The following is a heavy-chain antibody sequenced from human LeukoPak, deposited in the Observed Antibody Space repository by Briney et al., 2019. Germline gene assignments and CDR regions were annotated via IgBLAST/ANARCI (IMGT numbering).Heavy chain of an antibody. D-gene: IGHD3-10*01. V-gene: IGHV3-43*01. CDR2: ISWDGGST. J-gene: IGHJ6*03. CDR1: GFTFDDYA. CDR3: AKDGSGFGEDYCYMDV. Sequence: HPGGSLRLSCAASGFTFDDYAMHWVRQAPGKGLEWVSLISWDGGSTYYADSVKGRFTISRDNSKNSLYLQMNSLRTEDTALYYCAKDGSGFGEDYCYMDVWGKGTTVTVSS.